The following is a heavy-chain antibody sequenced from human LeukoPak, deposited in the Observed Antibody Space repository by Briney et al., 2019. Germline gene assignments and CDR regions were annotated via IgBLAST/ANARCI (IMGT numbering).Heavy chain of an antibody. V-gene: IGHV4-4*07. D-gene: IGHD3-10*01. CDR2: IYTSGST. J-gene: IGHJ6*03. Sequence: SETLSLTCTVSGGSISSHYWSWIRQPPGKGLEWIGRIYTSGSTNYNPSLKSRVTMSVDTSKNQFSLKLSSVTAADTAVYYCAGDHKPLLGAYYYYYMDVWGKGTTVTVSS. CDR3: AGDHKPLLGAYYYYYMDV. CDR1: GGSISSHY.